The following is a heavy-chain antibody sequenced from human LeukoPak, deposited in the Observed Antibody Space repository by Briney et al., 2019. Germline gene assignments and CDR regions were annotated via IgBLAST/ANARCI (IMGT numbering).Heavy chain of an antibody. CDR1: GFTFSSHA. CDR2: IRYDGSNK. J-gene: IGHJ3*02. V-gene: IGHV3-30*02. CDR3: AKRRCSGGSCGDYDAFDI. Sequence: PGGSLRLSCAASGFTFSSHAMHWVRQAPGKGLEWVAFIRYDGSNKYYADSVKGRFTISRDNSKNTLYLQMNSLRAEDTAVYYCAKRRCSGGSCGDYDAFDIWGQGTMVTVSS. D-gene: IGHD2-15*01.